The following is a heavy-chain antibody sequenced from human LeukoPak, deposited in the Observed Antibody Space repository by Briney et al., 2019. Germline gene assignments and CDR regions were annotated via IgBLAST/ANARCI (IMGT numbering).Heavy chain of an antibody. Sequence: SETLSLTCSVFGDSISNYCWGWIRQPPGKGLEWIGHIYTSGSTNYHPSLKSRLTISLDAPKNQLSLKLGSVTAADTAVYYCARAKDGYLSDAFDIWGQGTTVTVSS. CDR2: IYTSGST. V-gene: IGHV4-4*09. CDR3: ARAKDGYLSDAFDI. J-gene: IGHJ3*02. CDR1: GDSISNYC. D-gene: IGHD5-24*01.